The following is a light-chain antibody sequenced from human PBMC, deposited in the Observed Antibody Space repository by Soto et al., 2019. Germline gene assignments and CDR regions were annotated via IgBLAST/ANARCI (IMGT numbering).Light chain of an antibody. CDR3: SSYGGTNNYVV. V-gene: IGLV2-8*01. CDR2: EVT. Sequence: QSVLTQPPSASGSPGQSVTISCTGSNSDVGAYNYVSWYQQHPGKSPKLMIYEVTKRPSGVPDRFSGSKSGNTASLTVSGLQAEDEADYYCSSYGGTNNYVVFGGGTNVTVL. J-gene: IGLJ2*01. CDR1: NSDVGAYNY.